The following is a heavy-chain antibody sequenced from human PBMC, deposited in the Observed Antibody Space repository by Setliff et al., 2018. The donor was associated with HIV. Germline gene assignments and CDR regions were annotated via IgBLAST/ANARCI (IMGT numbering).Heavy chain of an antibody. Sequence: GGSLRLSCVASGVTFSSAQMNWVRQAPGKGLEWVSYISYGSRAIYYADSVKGRFTVSRDDAKSSVYLHMSSLTAEDTAVYCCARDRPNWAMDYWGQGTLVTVSS. CDR2: ISYGSRAI. V-gene: IGHV3-48*01. CDR3: ARDRPNWAMDY. J-gene: IGHJ4*02. D-gene: IGHD7-27*01. CDR1: GVTFSSAQ.